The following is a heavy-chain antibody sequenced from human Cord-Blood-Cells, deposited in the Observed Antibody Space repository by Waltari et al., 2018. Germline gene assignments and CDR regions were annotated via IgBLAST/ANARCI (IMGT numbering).Heavy chain of an antibody. J-gene: IGHJ4*02. CDR2: INPNSGGT. Sequence: QVQLVQSGAEVKKPGASVKVSCKASGYTFTGYYMHWVRQAPGQGLEWMGWINPNSGGTNYAQKFQGWVTITRDTSISTAYMELSRLRSDDTAVYYCARSYDILTGYFDYWGQGTLVTVSS. V-gene: IGHV1-2*04. CDR3: ARSYDILTGYFDY. D-gene: IGHD3-9*01. CDR1: GYTFTGYY.